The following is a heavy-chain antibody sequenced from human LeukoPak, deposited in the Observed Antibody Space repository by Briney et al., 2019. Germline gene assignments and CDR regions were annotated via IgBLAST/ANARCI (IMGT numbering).Heavy chain of an antibody. Sequence: PGGSLRLSCAASGFTFSSYSMNWVRQAPGKGLEWVSSISSSSSYIYYADSVKGRFTISRDNAKNSLYLQMNSLRAEDTAVYYCARGAAMDFIFDYWGQGTLVTVSS. D-gene: IGHD5-18*01. J-gene: IGHJ4*02. CDR2: ISSSSSYI. V-gene: IGHV3-21*01. CDR3: ARGAAMDFIFDY. CDR1: GFTFSSYS.